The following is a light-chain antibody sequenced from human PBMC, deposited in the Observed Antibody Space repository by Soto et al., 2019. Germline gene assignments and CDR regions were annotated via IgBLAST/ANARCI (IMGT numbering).Light chain of an antibody. V-gene: IGKV3-20*01. CDR3: QQHGRSPIT. Sequence: ERVFTHSPGTLSLSPGEIATLSFMSSQSVANNFLAWHQQKPGQTPRLLIYGASNRATGIPDRFSGSGSGTDFTLTISRLEPEDFAVYYCQQHGRSPITFGQGTRLEIK. CDR2: GAS. J-gene: IGKJ5*01. CDR1: QSVANNF.